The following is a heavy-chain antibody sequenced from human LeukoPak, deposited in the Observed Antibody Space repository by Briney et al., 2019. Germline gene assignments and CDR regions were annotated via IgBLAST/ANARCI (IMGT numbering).Heavy chain of an antibody. J-gene: IGHJ3*02. D-gene: IGHD3-22*01. V-gene: IGHV1-2*02. CDR1: GYTFTGYY. CDR3: ARDRGGYLDAFDI. Sequence: ASVKVSCKTSGYTFTGYYIHWVRQAPGQGLEWMGWSNPNSGGTKYAQKFQGRVTMTRDTSISTAYMELSRLRSDDRAVYYCARDRGGYLDAFDIWGQGTMVTVSS. CDR2: SNPNSGGT.